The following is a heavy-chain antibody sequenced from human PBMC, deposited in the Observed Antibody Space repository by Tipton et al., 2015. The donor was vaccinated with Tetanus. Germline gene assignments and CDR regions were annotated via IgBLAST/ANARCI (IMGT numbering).Heavy chain of an antibody. CDR3: ARRRSAILSGSYHWYFDI. CDR1: GHSFTIYW. J-gene: IGHJ2*01. D-gene: IGHD3-9*01. Sequence: QSGPEVKKPGESLKISCKGSGHSFTIYWIGWVRQMPGKGLEWMGVINPTDYQTSYNPSFEGQVTISADRSINTAYLQWSSLQTSDTAMYFCARRRSAILSGSYHWYFDIWGRGTLLTVSS. CDR2: INPTDYQT. V-gene: IGHV5-51*01.